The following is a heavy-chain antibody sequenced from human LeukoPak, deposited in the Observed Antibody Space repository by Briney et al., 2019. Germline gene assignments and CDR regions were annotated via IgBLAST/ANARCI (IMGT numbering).Heavy chain of an antibody. CDR3: ARSGTYYNNWFDP. D-gene: IGHD3-10*01. CDR1: GFTFSSYS. V-gene: IGHV3-21*01. Sequence: GGSLRLSCAASGFTFSSYSMNWVRQAPGKGLEWVSSISSSSSYIYYADSVKGRFTISRDNAKNSLYLQMNSLRAEDTAVYYCARSGTYYNNWFDPWGQGTLVTVSS. J-gene: IGHJ5*02. CDR2: ISSSSSYI.